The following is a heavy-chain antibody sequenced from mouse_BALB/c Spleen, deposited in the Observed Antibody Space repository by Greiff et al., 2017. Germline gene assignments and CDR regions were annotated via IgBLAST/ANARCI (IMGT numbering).Heavy chain of an antibody. V-gene: IGHV1-55*01. CDR2: IYPGSGST. Sequence: QVQLQQPGAELVKPGTSVKLSCKASGYNFTSYWINWVKLRPGQGLEWIGDIYPGSGSTNYNEKFKSKATLTVDTSSSTAYMQLSSLASEDSALYYCARGWFAYWGQGTLVTVSA. CDR1: GYNFTSYW. CDR3: ARGWFAY. J-gene: IGHJ3*01.